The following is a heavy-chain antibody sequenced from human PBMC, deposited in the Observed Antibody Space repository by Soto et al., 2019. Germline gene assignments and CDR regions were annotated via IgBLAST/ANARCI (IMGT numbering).Heavy chain of an antibody. V-gene: IGHV4-59*01. CDR3: ARDGYCSGGSCYSDYYYYYMDV. J-gene: IGHJ6*03. CDR1: GGSISSYY. Sequence: QVQLQESGPGLVKPSETLSLTCTVSGGSISSYYWSWIRQPPGKGLEWIGYIYYSGSTNYNPSLTSRVTISGDTSKNQFSLKLSSVTAADTAVYYCARDGYCSGGSCYSDYYYYYMDVWGKGTTVTVSS. CDR2: IYYSGST. D-gene: IGHD2-15*01.